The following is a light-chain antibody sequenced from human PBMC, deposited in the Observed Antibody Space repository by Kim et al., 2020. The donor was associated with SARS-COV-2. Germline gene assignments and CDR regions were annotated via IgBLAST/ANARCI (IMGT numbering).Light chain of an antibody. J-gene: IGLJ1*01. V-gene: IGLV3-19*01. CDR2: GKN. CDR3: NSRDSSGNDYV. Sequence: ALGQTVRITCQGDSRRSYYASGYQQKPGQAPVLVIYGKNNRPSGSPDRFSGSSSGNTASLTITGAQAEEEADYCCNSRDSSGNDYVFGTGTKVTVL. CDR1: SRRSYY.